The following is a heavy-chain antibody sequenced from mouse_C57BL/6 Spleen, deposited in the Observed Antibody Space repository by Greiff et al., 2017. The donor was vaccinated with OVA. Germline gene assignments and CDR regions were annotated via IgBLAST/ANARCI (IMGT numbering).Heavy chain of an antibody. CDR2: IDPSDSFT. Sequence: QVQLQQPGAELLMPGASVKLSCKASGYTFPSYWMHWVEQRPGPGLEWIGEIDPSDSFTNYNQKFKGKSTFTVDKSSSTAYMQLSSLTSEDSAVYYCAMGDGYYEAYWGQGTLVTVSA. CDR3: AMGDGYYEAY. CDR1: GYTFPSYW. D-gene: IGHD2-3*01. V-gene: IGHV1-69*01. J-gene: IGHJ3*01.